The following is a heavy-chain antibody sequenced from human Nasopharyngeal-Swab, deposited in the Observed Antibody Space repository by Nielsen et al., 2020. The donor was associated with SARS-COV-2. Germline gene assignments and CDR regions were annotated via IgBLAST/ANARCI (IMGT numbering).Heavy chain of an antibody. Sequence: SETLSLTCTVSGGSISSYYWNWVRQLPGQGLEWISYVYYSSSTKYNPSLKSRVTISVDRAKNQVSLKLTSVTAADTAVYYCARGDILTPYYYMDVWGRGTTVAVSS. D-gene: IGHD3-9*01. CDR2: VYYSSST. CDR1: GGSISSYY. CDR3: ARGDILTPYYYMDV. V-gene: IGHV4-59*01. J-gene: IGHJ6*03.